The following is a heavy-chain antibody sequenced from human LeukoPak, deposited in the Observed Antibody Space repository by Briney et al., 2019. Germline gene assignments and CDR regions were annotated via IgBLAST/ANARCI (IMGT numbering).Heavy chain of an antibody. V-gene: IGHV4-34*01. CDR3: ARVVVAATGRYYGMDV. Sequence: SETLSLTCAVYGGSFSGYYWSWIRQPPGKGLEWIGEINHSGSTNYNPSLKSRVTISVDTSKSQFSLKLSSVTAADTAVYYCARVVVAATGRYYGMDVWGQGTTVTVSS. J-gene: IGHJ6*02. D-gene: IGHD2-15*01. CDR2: INHSGST. CDR1: GGSFSGYY.